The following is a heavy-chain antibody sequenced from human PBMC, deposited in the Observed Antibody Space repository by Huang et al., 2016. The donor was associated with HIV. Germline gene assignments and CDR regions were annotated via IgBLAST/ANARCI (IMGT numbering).Heavy chain of an antibody. D-gene: IGHD5-18*01. CDR1: GYAFTSHG. CDR3: ARNMWIELWSRAFDI. J-gene: IGHJ3*02. Sequence: QVQLVQSGAEVKKPGASVKVSCTASGYAFTSHGISWGRQAPGQGLGWMGWISTYNGNTKYAQNLQGRVTVTTDTSTSTAYLELRSLRYDDTAVYYCARNMWIELWSRAFDIWGQGTVVSVSS. CDR2: ISTYNGNT. V-gene: IGHV1-18*04.